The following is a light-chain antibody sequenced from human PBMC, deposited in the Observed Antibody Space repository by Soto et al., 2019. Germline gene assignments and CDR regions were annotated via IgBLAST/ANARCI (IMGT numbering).Light chain of an antibody. CDR1: SSDVGSYNL. J-gene: IGLJ3*02. CDR3: CSYAGSRV. V-gene: IGLV2-23*01. CDR2: EGS. Sequence: QSALTQPASVSGSPGQSITISCTATSSDVGSYNLVSWYQQHPGKAPKLMIYEGSKRPSGVSNRFSGSKSGNTASLTISGLQAEDEADYYCCSYAGSRVFGGGTKLTVL.